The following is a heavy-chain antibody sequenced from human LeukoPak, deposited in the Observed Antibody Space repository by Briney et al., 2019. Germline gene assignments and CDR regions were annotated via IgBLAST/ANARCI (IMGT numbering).Heavy chain of an antibody. V-gene: IGHV3-30-3*01. CDR1: GFTFSSYA. CDR2: ISYDGSNK. Sequence: PGRSLRLSCAASGFTFSSYAMHWVRQAPGKGLEWVAVISYDGSNKYYAGSVKGRFTISRDNSKNTLYLQMNSLRAEDTAVYYCARSITMIVVVFDYWGQGTLVTVSS. J-gene: IGHJ4*02. CDR3: ARSITMIVVVFDY. D-gene: IGHD3-22*01.